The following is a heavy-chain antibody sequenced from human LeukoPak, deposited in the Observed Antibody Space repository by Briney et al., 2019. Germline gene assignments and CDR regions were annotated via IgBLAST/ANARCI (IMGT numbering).Heavy chain of an antibody. J-gene: IGHJ5*02. V-gene: IGHV1-24*01. Sequence: ASVKVSCKVSGYTLTELSMHWVRQAPGKGLEWMGGFDPEDGETIYAQKFQGRVTMTEDTSTDTAYMELSSLRSEDTAVYYCATGPSPRDCSGGSCYHNWFDPWGQGTLVTVSS. CDR2: FDPEDGET. D-gene: IGHD2-15*01. CDR1: GYTLTELS. CDR3: ATGPSPRDCSGGSCYHNWFDP.